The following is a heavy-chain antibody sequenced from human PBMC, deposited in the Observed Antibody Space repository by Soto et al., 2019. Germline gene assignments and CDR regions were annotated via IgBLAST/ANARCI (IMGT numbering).Heavy chain of an antibody. CDR1: GGSISSGGYY. J-gene: IGHJ5*02. CDR2: IYYSGST. D-gene: IGHD6-13*01. Sequence: SETLSLTCTDSGGSISSGGYYWSWIRQHPGKGLEWIGYIYYSGSTYYNPSLKSRVTISVDTSKNQFSLKLSSVTAADTAVYYCARVIGIAAAGTQFDPWGQGTLVTVSS. V-gene: IGHV4-31*03. CDR3: ARVIGIAAAGTQFDP.